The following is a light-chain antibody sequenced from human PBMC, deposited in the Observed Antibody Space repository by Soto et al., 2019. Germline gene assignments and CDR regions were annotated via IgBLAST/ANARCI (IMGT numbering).Light chain of an antibody. CDR3: QQYNNWPLT. CDR2: GAS. J-gene: IGKJ4*01. V-gene: IGKV3-15*01. CDR1: QSVSRN. Sequence: EIVMTQSPATMSVSPGERATLSCRASQSVSRNLAWYQQKPGQAPRLLIYGASTRATGIPAGFSGSGSGTEFTLIISSLQSEDFAVYYCQQYNNWPLTFGGGTKVQLK.